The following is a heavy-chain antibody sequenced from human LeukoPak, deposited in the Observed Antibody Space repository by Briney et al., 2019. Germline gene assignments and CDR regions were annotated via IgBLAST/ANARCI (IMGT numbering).Heavy chain of an antibody. CDR2: INHSGST. D-gene: IGHD5-12*01. V-gene: IGHV4-34*01. Sequence: SETLSLTCAVYGGSFSGHYWSWIRQPPGKGLEWIGEINHSGSTNYNPSLKSRVTISVDTSKNQFSLKLSSVTAADTAVYYCARDIVASFYMDVWGKGTTVTVSS. CDR1: GGSFSGHY. J-gene: IGHJ6*03. CDR3: ARDIVASFYMDV.